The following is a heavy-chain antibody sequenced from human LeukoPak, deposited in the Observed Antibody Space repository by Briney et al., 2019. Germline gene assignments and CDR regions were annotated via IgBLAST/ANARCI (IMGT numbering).Heavy chain of an antibody. D-gene: IGHD2-21*01. J-gene: IGHJ6*02. V-gene: IGHV4-61*01. CDR3: ARDPVIYGMDV. Sequence: SETLSLTCTVSGGSVSSGSYYWGWIRQPPGKGLEWIGYIYYSGSTNYNPSLKSRVTISVDTSKNQFSLKLSSVTAADTAVYYCARDPVIYGMDVWGQGTTVTVSS. CDR2: IYYSGST. CDR1: GGSVSSGSYY.